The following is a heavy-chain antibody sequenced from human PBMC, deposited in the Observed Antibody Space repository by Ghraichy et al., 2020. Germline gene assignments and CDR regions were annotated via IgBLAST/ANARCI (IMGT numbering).Heavy chain of an antibody. Sequence: SETLSLTCTVSGGSISGYYWSWIRQPPGKGLEYIGYIDYSGNTNYNPSLKSRVTISVDTSKNQFSLKLSSVTAADTAVYYWARERGDGSGSYLYNWFDSWGQGTLVIVSS. V-gene: IGHV4-59*01. D-gene: IGHD3-10*01. CDR1: GGSISGYY. CDR2: IDYSGNT. CDR3: ARERGDGSGSYLYNWFDS. J-gene: IGHJ5*01.